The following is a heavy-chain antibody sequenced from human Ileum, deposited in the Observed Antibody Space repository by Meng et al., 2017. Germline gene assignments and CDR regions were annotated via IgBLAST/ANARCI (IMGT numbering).Heavy chain of an antibody. CDR1: GGSFSSGNW. CDR3: VNYCSGGKCSPNEKTQH. V-gene: IGHV4-4*02. D-gene: IGHD2-15*01. J-gene: IGHJ1*01. Sequence: QMQLQESGPGLVKPSGTLSLTCGVSGGSFSSGNWWGWVRQPPGKGLEWIGEIFHTGNTNYNPSLQSRVSLSIDKSKNQFSLKVISVTAADTAVYYCVNYCSGGKCSPNEKTQHWGRGTLVTVSS. CDR2: IFHTGNT.